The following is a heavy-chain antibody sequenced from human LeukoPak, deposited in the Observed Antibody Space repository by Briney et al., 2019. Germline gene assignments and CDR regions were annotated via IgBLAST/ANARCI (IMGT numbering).Heavy chain of an antibody. CDR3: ARAGADLDYDILTGYYYYYMDV. J-gene: IGHJ6*03. CDR2: IYTSGST. CDR1: GGSISSYY. D-gene: IGHD3-9*01. Sequence: PSETLSLTCTVSGGSISSYYWSWIRQPAGKGLEWIGRIYTSGSTNYNPSLKSRVTMSVATSKNRFSLKLSSVTAADTAVYYCARAGADLDYDILTGYYYYYMDVWGKGTTVTVSS. V-gene: IGHV4-4*07.